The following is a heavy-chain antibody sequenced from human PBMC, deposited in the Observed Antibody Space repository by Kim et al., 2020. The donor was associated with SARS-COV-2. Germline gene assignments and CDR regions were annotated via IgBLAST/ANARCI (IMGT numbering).Heavy chain of an antibody. Sequence: PGSVKGRFTIPRENTKNSLYRQMNSLRAGDTTVYYCARGHSGSYGWFDPWGQGTLVTVSS. V-gene: IGHV3-13*01. CDR3: ARGHSGSYGWFDP. D-gene: IGHD1-26*01. J-gene: IGHJ5*02.